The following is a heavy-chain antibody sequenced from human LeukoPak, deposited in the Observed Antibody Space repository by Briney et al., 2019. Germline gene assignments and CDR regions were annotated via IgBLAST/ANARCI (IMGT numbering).Heavy chain of an antibody. D-gene: IGHD3-10*01. V-gene: IGHV1-46*01. CDR3: AREPRSGTVAFDI. CDR1: GYTFTSYY. CDR2: INPSGGST. Sequence: ASVKVSCKASGYTFTSYYMHWVRQAPGQGLEWMGIINPSGGSTSYAQKFQGRVTMTRGTSTSTVYMELSSLRSEDTAVYYCAREPRSGTVAFDIWGQGTMVTVSS. J-gene: IGHJ3*02.